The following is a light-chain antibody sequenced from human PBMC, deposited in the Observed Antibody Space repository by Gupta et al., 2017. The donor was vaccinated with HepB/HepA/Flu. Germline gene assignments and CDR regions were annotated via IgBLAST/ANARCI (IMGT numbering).Light chain of an antibody. CDR3: QQRSNWAPFT. V-gene: IGKV3-11*01. Sequence: DIVFTQSPSTLSVFPGERATLSCRASQSVSSYLVWYQQKPGQAPRLLINDASNRATGIPARFSGSGWGTDFTLTISSLEAEDFAVVYCQQRSNWAPFTFGGGTKVEIK. J-gene: IGKJ4*01. CDR1: QSVSSY. CDR2: DAS.